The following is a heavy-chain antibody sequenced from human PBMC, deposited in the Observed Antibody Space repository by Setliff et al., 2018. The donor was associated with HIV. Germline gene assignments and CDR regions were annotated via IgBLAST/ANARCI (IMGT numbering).Heavy chain of an antibody. CDR3: ARSFSGRYFWSGYYTGPDPKGENAFDI. CDR1: GGSISNSNYF. J-gene: IGHJ3*02. V-gene: IGHV4-39*02. D-gene: IGHD3-3*01. Sequence: PSETLSLTCTVSGGSISNSNYFWGWIRQPPGKGLEWIGRIYPSGSTYYQPSLQGRVSMSIDSSKNHFSLGLRYVTAADTAVYYCARSFSGRYFWSGYYTGPDPKGENAFDIWGQGTMVTVSS. CDR2: IYPSGST.